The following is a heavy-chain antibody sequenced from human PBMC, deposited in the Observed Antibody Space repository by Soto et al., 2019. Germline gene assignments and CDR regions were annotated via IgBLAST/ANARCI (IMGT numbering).Heavy chain of an antibody. D-gene: IGHD6-13*01. Sequence: EVQLLESGGGLVQPGGSLRLSCAASGFTFSSYAMSWVRQAPGKGLEWVSSISSSSSYIYYADSVKGRFTISRDNAKNSLDLQMNSLRAEDTAVYYCARLLLAQQLVSYYYYYYGMDVWGQGTTVTVSS. J-gene: IGHJ6*02. V-gene: IGHV3-21*01. CDR1: GFTFSSYA. CDR3: ARLLLAQQLVSYYYYYYGMDV. CDR2: ISSSSSYI.